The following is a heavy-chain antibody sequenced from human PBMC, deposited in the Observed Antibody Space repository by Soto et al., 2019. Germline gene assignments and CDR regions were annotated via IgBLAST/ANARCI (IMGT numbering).Heavy chain of an antibody. J-gene: IGHJ4*02. Sequence: SVKVSCKASGGTFSSYSISWVRQAPGQGLEWMGGIIPIFGTANYAQKFQGRVTITADKSTSTAYMELSSLRSEDTAVYYCARARHYYDSSGYYDYWGQGTLVTVSS. CDR3: ARARHYYDSSGYYDY. V-gene: IGHV1-69*06. CDR1: GGTFSSYS. D-gene: IGHD3-22*01. CDR2: IIPIFGTA.